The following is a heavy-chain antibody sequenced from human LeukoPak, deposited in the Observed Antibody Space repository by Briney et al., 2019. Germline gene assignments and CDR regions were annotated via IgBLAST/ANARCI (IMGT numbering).Heavy chain of an antibody. J-gene: IGHJ4*02. CDR3: AKDIMSSGYYYPPDY. Sequence: GGSLRLSCAASGFTFADYAMHWVRQAPGKGLEWVSLISGDGGSTYYADSVKGRFTISRDNSKNSLYLQMNSLRTEDTALYYCAKDIMSSGYYYPPDYWGQGTLVTVSS. CDR2: ISGDGGST. V-gene: IGHV3-43*02. CDR1: GFTFADYA. D-gene: IGHD3-22*01.